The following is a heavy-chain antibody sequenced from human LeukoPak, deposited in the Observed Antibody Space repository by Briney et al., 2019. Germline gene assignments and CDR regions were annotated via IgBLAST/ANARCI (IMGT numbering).Heavy chain of an antibody. J-gene: IGHJ4*02. CDR1: GGSIRSYY. CDR3: ARDSGRPFRGMDY. CDR2: IYYSGST. D-gene: IGHD3-10*01. Sequence: PSETLSLTCTVSGGSIRSYYWSWIRQPPGKGLEWLGYIYYSGSTNYNASLKSRVTISVDTPKNQFSLKLSSVTAADTAVYYCARDSGRPFRGMDYWGQGTLVTVSS. V-gene: IGHV4-59*01.